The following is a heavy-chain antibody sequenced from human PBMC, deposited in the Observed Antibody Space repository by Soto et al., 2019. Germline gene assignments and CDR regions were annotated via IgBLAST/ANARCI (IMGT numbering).Heavy chain of an antibody. Sequence: QLQLQESGSGLVKPSQTLSLTCAVSGGSISSGGYSWSWIRQPPGKGLEWIGYIYHIGSAYYNPSPKCRATLPSDRSTNQFSLKLSSVTAEDPAVYCCARVPGYWGQGTLVSVSP. J-gene: IGHJ4*02. V-gene: IGHV4-30-2*01. CDR1: GGSISSGGYS. CDR3: ARVPGY. CDR2: IYHIGSA.